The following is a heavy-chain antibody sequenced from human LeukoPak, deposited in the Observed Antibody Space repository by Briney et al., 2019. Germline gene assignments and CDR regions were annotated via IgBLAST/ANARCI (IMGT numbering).Heavy chain of an antibody. V-gene: IGHV4-39*02. CDR2: ISYSGST. Sequence: PSETLSLTCTVSGGSISSSTYYWGWVRQPPGKGLEWIGSISYSGSTYYNPFLQSRVTISVDTSKNHCSLKLSSLTAAGTAVYYCAGHGSSWYARWFDPWGQGILVTVSS. J-gene: IGHJ5*02. D-gene: IGHD6-13*01. CDR3: AGHGSSWYARWFDP. CDR1: GGSISSSTYY.